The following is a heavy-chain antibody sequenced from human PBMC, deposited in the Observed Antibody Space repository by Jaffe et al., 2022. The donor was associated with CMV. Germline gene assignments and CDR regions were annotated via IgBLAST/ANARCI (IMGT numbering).Heavy chain of an antibody. CDR1: GYSFTSYW. V-gene: IGHV5-51*01. D-gene: IGHD3-22*01. CDR2: IYPGDSDT. J-gene: IGHJ3*02. CDR3: ARPQYYYDSSGYYLSVAAFDI. Sequence: EVQLVQSGAEVKKPGESLKISCKGSGYSFTSYWIGWVRQMPGKGLEWMGIIYPGDSDTRYSPSFQGQVTISADKSISTAYLQWSSLKASDTAMYYCARPQYYYDSSGYYLSVAAFDIWGQGTMVTVSS.